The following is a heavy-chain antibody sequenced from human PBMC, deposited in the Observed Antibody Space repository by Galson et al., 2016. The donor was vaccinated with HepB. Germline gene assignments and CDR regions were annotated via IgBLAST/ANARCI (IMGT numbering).Heavy chain of an antibody. J-gene: IGHJ4*02. CDR2: IYYSGST. CDR1: GGSISSSSYY. Sequence: SETLSLTCTVSGGSISSSSYYWGWIRQPPGKGLEWIGSIYYSGSTYYNPSLKSRVTISVDTSKNQFSLKLSSVTAADTAVYYCARMWLVLGYFDCWGQGTLVTVSS. CDR3: ARMWLVLGYFDC. D-gene: IGHD6-19*01. V-gene: IGHV4-39*07.